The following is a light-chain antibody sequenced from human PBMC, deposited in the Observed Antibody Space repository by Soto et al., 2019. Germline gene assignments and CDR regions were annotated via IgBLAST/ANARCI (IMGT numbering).Light chain of an antibody. Sequence: DIQITQSPSSLSASVGDRVTITFRASQSISSYLNWYQQKPGKAPKLLIYAASSLQSGVPSRFSGSGSGTDFTLTISSLQPEDFATYYCQQSYSKRTFGQGTKVDIK. CDR1: QSISSY. CDR3: QQSYSKRT. CDR2: AAS. J-gene: IGKJ1*01. V-gene: IGKV1-39*01.